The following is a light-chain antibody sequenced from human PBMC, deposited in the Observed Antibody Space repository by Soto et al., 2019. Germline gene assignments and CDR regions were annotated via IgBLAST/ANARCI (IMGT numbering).Light chain of an antibody. Sequence: EIVLTQSPGTLSLSPGERATLSCRASQSVSSSYLAWYQQKPGQAPRLLIYGASRRATGIPDRFSGSGSGTDVTLTISRLEPEDFAVYYCQHYRSSPLVTFGQGTRLEIK. V-gene: IGKV3-20*01. CDR2: GAS. CDR3: QHYRSSPLVT. J-gene: IGKJ5*01. CDR1: QSVSSSY.